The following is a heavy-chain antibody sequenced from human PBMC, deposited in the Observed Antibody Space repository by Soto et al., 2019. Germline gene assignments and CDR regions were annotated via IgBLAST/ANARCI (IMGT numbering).Heavy chain of an antibody. V-gene: IGHV1-69*12. CDR1: GGTFRNSA. CDR3: ARDKDRLQLGGNYYYILDV. CDR2: IMPIFRTP. Sequence: QVQLEQSGAEVKKPGSSVKVSCKASGGTFRNSAISWVRQAPGQGLEWMGGIMPIFRTPDYAQKFQGRVTVTAGESTSTVYMELRGLRSDDTAVYYSARDKDRLQLGGNYYYILDVWGQGTTVTVSS. D-gene: IGHD5-12*01. J-gene: IGHJ6*02.